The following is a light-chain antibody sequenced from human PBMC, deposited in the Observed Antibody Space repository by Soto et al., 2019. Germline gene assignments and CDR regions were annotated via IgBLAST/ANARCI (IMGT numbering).Light chain of an antibody. CDR2: DAS. CDR1: QTVRNNY. Sequence: EFVLTQSPGTLSLSPGERATLSCRASQTVRNNYLAWYQQKPGQAPRLLIYDASSRATGIPDRFSGSGSGTEFTLTISSLQPEDFATYYCQQLNSYPITFGQGTRLEIK. V-gene: IGKV3D-20*02. CDR3: QQLNSYPIT. J-gene: IGKJ5*01.